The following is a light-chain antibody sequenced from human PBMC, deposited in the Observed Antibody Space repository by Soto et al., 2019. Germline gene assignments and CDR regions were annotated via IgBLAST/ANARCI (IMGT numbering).Light chain of an antibody. CDR1: SSGVGGYNY. J-gene: IGLJ1*01. Sequence: QSALTQPPSASGSPGQSVTISCTGTSSGVGGYNYVSWFQQHPGKAPKLMIYEVNKRPSGVPDRFSGSKSGNTASLTVSGLQAEDEADYYCSSYAGSNKVFGTGTKVTVL. CDR2: EVN. V-gene: IGLV2-8*01. CDR3: SSYAGSNKV.